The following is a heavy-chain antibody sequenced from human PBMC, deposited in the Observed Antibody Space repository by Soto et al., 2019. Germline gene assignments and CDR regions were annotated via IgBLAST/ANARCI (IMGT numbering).Heavy chain of an antibody. CDR3: AKETEWERPNDYFDY. Sequence: EVQLLESGGGLVQPGGSLRLSCAASGITFSSYAMSWVRQAPGKGLEWVSVISGSGGSTYYADSVKGRFTISRDNSKNTLYLQMNSLRVEDTAVYYCAKETEWERPNDYFDYWGQGTLVTVSS. D-gene: IGHD1-26*01. CDR1: GITFSSYA. CDR2: ISGSGGST. J-gene: IGHJ4*02. V-gene: IGHV3-23*01.